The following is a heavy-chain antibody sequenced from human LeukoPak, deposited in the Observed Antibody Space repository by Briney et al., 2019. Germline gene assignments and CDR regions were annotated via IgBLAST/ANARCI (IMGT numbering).Heavy chain of an antibody. CDR2: SSGSGST. CDR3: ARGGSGSYHYFDY. J-gene: IGHJ4*02. V-gene: IGHV4-4*07. D-gene: IGHD3-10*01. Sequence: SETLALTCTVSGGSISNYYWGWLRQTAGKGLEWIGRSSGSGSTNYNPSLKSRVTMSADTAKNQFSLRLSSVTAADTGVYYCARGGSGSYHYFDYWGQGTLVTVSS. CDR1: GGSISNYY.